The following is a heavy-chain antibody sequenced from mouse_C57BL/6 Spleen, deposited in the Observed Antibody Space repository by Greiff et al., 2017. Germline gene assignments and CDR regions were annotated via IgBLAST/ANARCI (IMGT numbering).Heavy chain of an antibody. CDR1: GYTFTSYW. V-gene: IGHV1-59*01. CDR2: IDPSDSYT. CDR3: ARDSDGSSFFDY. Sequence: QVQLQQPGAELVRPGTSVKLSCKASGYTFTSYWMYWVKQRPGQGLEWIGVIDPSDSYTNYNQKFKGKATLTVDTSSSTAYMQLSSLTSEDSAVYYCARDSDGSSFFDYWGQGTTLTVSS. J-gene: IGHJ2*01. D-gene: IGHD1-1*01.